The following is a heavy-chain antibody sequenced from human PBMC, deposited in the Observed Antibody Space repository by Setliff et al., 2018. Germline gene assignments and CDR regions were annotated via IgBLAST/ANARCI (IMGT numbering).Heavy chain of an antibody. CDR3: VRGPGPSVVVAIPFDH. Sequence: VKVSCKASGYTFTGYYMHWVRQAPGQGLEWMGWMSPVYGIANYARKFQGRVTLTADTSTTTAYLELASLRDDDTAVYYCVRGPGPSVVVAIPFDHWGQGSLVTVSS. CDR2: MSPVYGIA. CDR1: GYTFTGYY. D-gene: IGHD5-12*01. V-gene: IGHV1-18*04. J-gene: IGHJ4*02.